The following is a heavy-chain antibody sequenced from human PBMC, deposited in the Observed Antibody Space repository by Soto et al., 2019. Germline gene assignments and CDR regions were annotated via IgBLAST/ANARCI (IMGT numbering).Heavy chain of an antibody. CDR2: IYYSGST. D-gene: IGHD2-8*01. V-gene: IGHV4-39*01. CDR3: AGRLVYATDNCFDP. J-gene: IGHJ5*02. Sequence: QLQLQESGPGLVKPSETLSLTCTVSGGSISSSSYYWGWIRQPPGKGLEWIGSIYYSGSTYYNPSLKSRVTIAVDTSNSKFSLKLSSVTAADTAVYYCAGRLVYATDNCFDPWGQGTLVTVSS. CDR1: GGSISSSSYY.